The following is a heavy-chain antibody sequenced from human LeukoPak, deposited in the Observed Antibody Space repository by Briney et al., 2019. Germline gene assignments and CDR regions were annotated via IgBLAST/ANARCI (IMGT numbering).Heavy chain of an antibody. CDR1: GYDFKTYG. CDR2: ISGFSGDT. Sequence: ASVKLSCKASGYDFKTYGIMWVRQAPGQGLEWMGCISGFSGDTKFGPKFQGRITLTADTSTATADMEVRSLRSDDTATYYCARYKDRYSSPSNFEFWGQETQVTVSS. J-gene: IGHJ4*02. V-gene: IGHV1-18*01. D-gene: IGHD6-6*01. CDR3: ARYKDRYSSPSNFEF.